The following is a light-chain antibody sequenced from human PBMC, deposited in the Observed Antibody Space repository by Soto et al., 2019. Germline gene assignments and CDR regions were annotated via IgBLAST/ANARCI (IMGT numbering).Light chain of an antibody. J-gene: IGLJ2*01. CDR2: GNS. Sequence: QYVLTQPPSVSGAQGQRVTISCPGGSPNIGAGYDVPWYQQLPGTAPKLLIYGNSIRPSGVPDRFSGSKSGTSASLAITGLQAEDEADYYCQSYDSSLSVVFGGGTKLTVL. CDR3: QSYDSSLSVV. V-gene: IGLV1-40*01. CDR1: SPNIGAGYD.